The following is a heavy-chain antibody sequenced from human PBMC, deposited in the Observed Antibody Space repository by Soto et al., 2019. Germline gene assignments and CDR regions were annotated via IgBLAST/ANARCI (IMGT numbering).Heavy chain of an antibody. V-gene: IGHV4-31*03. D-gene: IGHD4-17*01. CDR1: GGSISSGGYY. CDR3: ARGSTVSYNWFDP. CDR2: IYYSGST. J-gene: IGHJ5*02. Sequence: SETLSLTCTVSGGSISSGGYYWSWIRQHPGKGLEWIGYIYYSGSTYYNPSLKSRVTISVDTSKNQFSLKLSSVTAADTAVYYCARGSTVSYNWFDPWGQGTLVTVSS.